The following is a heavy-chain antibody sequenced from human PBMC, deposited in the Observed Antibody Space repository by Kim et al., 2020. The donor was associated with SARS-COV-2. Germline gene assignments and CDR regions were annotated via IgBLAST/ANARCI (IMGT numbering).Heavy chain of an antibody. CDR3: AKDRWNDDAFDI. CDR1: GFTFSSYG. CDR2: ISYDGSNK. V-gene: IGHV3-30*18. D-gene: IGHD1-1*01. Sequence: GGSLRLSCAASGFTFSSYGMHWVRQAPGKGLEWVAVISYDGSNKYYADSVKGRFTISRDNSKNTLYLQMNSLRAEDTAVYYCAKDRWNDDAFDIWGQGTMVTVSS. J-gene: IGHJ3*02.